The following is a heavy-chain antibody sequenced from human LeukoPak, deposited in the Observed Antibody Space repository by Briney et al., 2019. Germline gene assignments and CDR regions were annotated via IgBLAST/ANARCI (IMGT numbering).Heavy chain of an antibody. D-gene: IGHD4-17*01. CDR2: INHRGRT. V-gene: IGHV4-34*01. J-gene: IGHJ4*02. Sequence: SETLSLTCAVYGGSFSGYYWSLIRQPPGKGLEWIGEINHRGRTNYNPSLKSRVTISVDTSKNQFSLKLSSVTAADTAVYYCARGLTTVTTVRYFDYWGQGTLVTVSS. CDR1: GGSFSGYY. CDR3: ARGLTTVTTVRYFDY.